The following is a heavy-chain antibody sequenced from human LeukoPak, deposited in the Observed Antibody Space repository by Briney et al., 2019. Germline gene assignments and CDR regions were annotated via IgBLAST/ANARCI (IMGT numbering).Heavy chain of an antibody. J-gene: IGHJ4*02. V-gene: IGHV3-33*05. D-gene: IGHD4-17*01. CDR3: ARDRGYGDPLDY. Sequence: PGGSLRLSCAASGFTFSSYGMHWVRQAPGKGLEWVAVISYDGSNKYYADSVKGRFTISRDNSKNTLYLQMNSLRAEDTAVYYCARDRGYGDPLDYWGQGTLVTVSS. CDR1: GFTFSSYG. CDR2: ISYDGSNK.